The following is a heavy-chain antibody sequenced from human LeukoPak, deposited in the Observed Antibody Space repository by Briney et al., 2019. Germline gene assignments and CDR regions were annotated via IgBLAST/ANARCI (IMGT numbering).Heavy chain of an antibody. D-gene: IGHD3-10*01. J-gene: IGHJ4*02. CDR3: ARGIWFGSALQEYYFDY. CDR2: IYYSGST. CDR1: GGPIGSYY. V-gene: IGHV4-59*01. Sequence: SETLSLTCTVSGGPIGSYYWSWIRQPPGKGLEWIGYIYYSGSTNYNPSLKSRVTISVDTSKNQFSLKLSSVTAADTAVYYCARGIWFGSALQEYYFDYWGQGTLVTVSS.